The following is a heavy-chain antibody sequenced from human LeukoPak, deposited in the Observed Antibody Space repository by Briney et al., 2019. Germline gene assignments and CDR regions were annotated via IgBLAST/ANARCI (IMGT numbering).Heavy chain of an antibody. D-gene: IGHD3-22*01. CDR1: GFTFSSYD. Sequence: GGSLRLSCAASGFTFSSYDMHWVRQATGKGLEWVSAIGTAGDTYYPGSVKGRFTISRDNSQNTLYLQMNSLSAEDTAIYYCARQHDSSTYYYVYYYAMDVWGQGTTVTVSS. CDR2: IGTAGDT. CDR3: ARQHDSSTYYYVYYYAMDV. V-gene: IGHV3-13*01. J-gene: IGHJ6*02.